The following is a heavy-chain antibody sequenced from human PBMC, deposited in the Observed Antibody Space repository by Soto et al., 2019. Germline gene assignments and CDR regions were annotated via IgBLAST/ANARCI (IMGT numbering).Heavy chain of an antibody. Sequence: SETLSLTCTVSGGSVSSGSYYWSWIRQPPGKGLEWIGYIYYSGSTNYNPSLKSRVTISVDTSKNQFSLKLSSVTAADTAVYYCARVGDSSGYFDTYFDYWGQGTLVTVSS. CDR1: GGSVSSGSYY. CDR2: IYYSGST. CDR3: ARVGDSSGYFDTYFDY. J-gene: IGHJ4*02. V-gene: IGHV4-61*01. D-gene: IGHD3-22*01.